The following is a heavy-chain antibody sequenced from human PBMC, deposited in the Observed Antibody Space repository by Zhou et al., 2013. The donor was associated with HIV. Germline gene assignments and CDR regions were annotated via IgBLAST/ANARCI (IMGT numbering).Heavy chain of an antibody. CDR3: GMSSISGYYYYFYMDV. D-gene: IGHD1-20*01. CDR1: GGSFSSFA. Sequence: QVQLVQSGAEVKKPGSSVKVSCKASGGSFSSFAVTWVRQAPGQGLEWMGGIVPVLDTVNYAQNVQGRVTINTDQSATTVYLELSSLTSEDTAVYYCGMSSISGYYYYFYMDVWGKGTTVTVSS. J-gene: IGHJ6*03. V-gene: IGHV1-69*05. CDR2: IVPVLDTV.